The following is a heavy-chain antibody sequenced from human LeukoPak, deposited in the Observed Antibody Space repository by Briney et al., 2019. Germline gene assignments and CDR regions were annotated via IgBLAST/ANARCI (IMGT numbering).Heavy chain of an antibody. CDR2: IYYSGST. J-gene: IGHJ3*02. V-gene: IGHV4-59*01. CDR1: GGSISSYY. Sequence: SGTLSLTCTVSGGSISSYYWSWIRQPPGKGLEWIGYIYYSGSTNYNPSLKSRVTISVDTSKNQFSLKLSSVTAADTAVYYCARVSGDAFDIWGQGTMVTVSS. CDR3: ARVSGDAFDI.